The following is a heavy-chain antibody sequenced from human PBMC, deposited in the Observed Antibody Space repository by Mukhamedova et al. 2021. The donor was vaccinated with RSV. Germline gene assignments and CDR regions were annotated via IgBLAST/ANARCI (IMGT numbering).Heavy chain of an antibody. CDR3: ARDRYSGGNTLGY. CDR2: FNPTYGAT. V-gene: IGHV1-46*01. D-gene: IGHD5-12*01. Sequence: LGLFNPTYGATNYAQKFQGRVTMTGDTSTSTVYMELSSLRSEDTAVYYCARDRYSGGNTLGYWGLGTLVIVSS. J-gene: IGHJ4*02.